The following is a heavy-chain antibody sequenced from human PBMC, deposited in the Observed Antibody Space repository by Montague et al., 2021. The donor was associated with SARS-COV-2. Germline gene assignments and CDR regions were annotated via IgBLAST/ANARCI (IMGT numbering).Heavy chain of an antibody. CDR1: GGSISNYY. D-gene: IGHD6-19*01. CDR3: ARESGYSSGWRYYYVMDV. J-gene: IGHJ6*02. Sequence: SETLSLTCTVPGGSISNYYWTWIRQPAGKGLEWIGRLYTSGSTTXKPSLKSRVTMSVDTSKNQFSLNVTSVTAADTAIYYCARESGYSSGWRYYYVMDVWGQGTTVTVS. V-gene: IGHV4-4*07. CDR2: LYTSGST.